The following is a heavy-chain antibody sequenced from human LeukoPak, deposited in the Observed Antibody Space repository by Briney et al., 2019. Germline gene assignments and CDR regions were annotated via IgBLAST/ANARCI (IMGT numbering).Heavy chain of an antibody. J-gene: IGHJ4*02. CDR3: AREFRAMRVIQLWNPVL. Sequence: PGGSLRLSCAASGFTFSSYWMHWVRQAPGKGLVWVSRINSDGSSTSYADSVKGRFTISRDNAKNTLYLQMNSLRAEDTAVYYCAREFRAMRVIQLWNPVLWGQGTLVTVSS. CDR2: INSDGSST. CDR1: GFTFSSYW. D-gene: IGHD5-18*01. V-gene: IGHV3-74*01.